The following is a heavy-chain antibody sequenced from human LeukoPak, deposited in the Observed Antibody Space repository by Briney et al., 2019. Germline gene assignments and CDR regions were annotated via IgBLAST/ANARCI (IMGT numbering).Heavy chain of an antibody. V-gene: IGHV3-21*05. J-gene: IGHJ4*02. Sequence: GGSLRLSCAASGFTFSSYEMNWVRQAPGKGLEWVSYISSSSSYIYYADSVKGRFTISRDNAKNSLYLQMNSLRAEDTAVYYCASYYDILAGYFFDYWGQGTLVTVSS. CDR1: GFTFSSYE. CDR2: ISSSSSYI. CDR3: ASYYDILAGYFFDY. D-gene: IGHD3-9*01.